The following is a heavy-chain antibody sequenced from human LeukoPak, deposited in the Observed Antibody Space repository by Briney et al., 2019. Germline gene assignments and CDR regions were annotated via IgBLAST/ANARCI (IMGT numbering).Heavy chain of an antibody. CDR2: IYPGDSDT. Sequence: GESLKISCKGSGYSFTSYWIGWVRQMPGKGLEWMGIIYPGDSDTRYSPSFQGQVTISADKSISTAYLQWSSLKASDTAMYYCAIHIRQMEQWLDSDYWGQGTLVTVSS. V-gene: IGHV5-51*01. D-gene: IGHD3-22*01. J-gene: IGHJ4*02. CDR1: GYSFTSYW. CDR3: AIHIRQMEQWLDSDY.